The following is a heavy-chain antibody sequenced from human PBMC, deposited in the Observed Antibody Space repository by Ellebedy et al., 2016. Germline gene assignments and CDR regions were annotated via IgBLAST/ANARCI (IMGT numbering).Heavy chain of an antibody. D-gene: IGHD2-21*02. Sequence: SETLSLTCAVYGGSFSGYYWSWIRQPPGKGLEWIGEINHSGSTNYNPSLKSRVTISVDTSKNQFSLKLSSVTAADTAVYYCARGQKTDCGGDCYSPGWFDPWGQGTLVTVSS. V-gene: IGHV4-34*01. J-gene: IGHJ5*02. CDR3: ARGQKTDCGGDCYSPGWFDP. CDR2: INHSGST. CDR1: GGSFSGYY.